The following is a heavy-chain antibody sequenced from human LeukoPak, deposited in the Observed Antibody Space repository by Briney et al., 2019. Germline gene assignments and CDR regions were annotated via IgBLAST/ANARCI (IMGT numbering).Heavy chain of an antibody. CDR3: ARHIFFDI. D-gene: IGHD2-21*01. V-gene: IGHV4-59*01. Sequence: SETLSLTCAVSGDSINNFYWSWIRQPPGKGLQWIGYIYYSGSTNYNPSLKSRVTISVDTSKNQFSLKLTSVTAADTAVYYCARHIFFDIWGQGTMVTVSS. CDR2: IYYSGST. CDR1: GDSINNFY. J-gene: IGHJ3*02.